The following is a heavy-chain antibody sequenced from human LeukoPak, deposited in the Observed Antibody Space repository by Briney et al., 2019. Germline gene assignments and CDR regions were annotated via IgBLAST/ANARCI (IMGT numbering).Heavy chain of an antibody. D-gene: IGHD1-26*01. CDR1: GGTFSSYA. V-gene: IGHV1-69*13. J-gene: IGHJ6*03. Sequence: SVKVSGKASGGTFSSYAISWVRQAPGQGLEWMGGIIPIFGTANYAQKFQGRVTITADESTSTAYMELSSLRSEDTAVYYCARASASSNGADYYYYMDVWGKGTTVTVSS. CDR3: ARASASSNGADYYYYMDV. CDR2: IIPIFGTA.